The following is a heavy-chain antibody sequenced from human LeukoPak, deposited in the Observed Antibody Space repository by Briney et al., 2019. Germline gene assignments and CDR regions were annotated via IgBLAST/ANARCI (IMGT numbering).Heavy chain of an antibody. Sequence: SGGSLRLSCAASGFTVSSNYMSWVRQAPGKGPEWVSVIYSGGSTYYADSVKGRFTISRHNSKNTLYLQMNSLRAEDTAVYYCAREIVYAFDIWGQGTMVTVSS. CDR2: IYSGGST. J-gene: IGHJ3*02. V-gene: IGHV3-53*04. D-gene: IGHD2-15*01. CDR1: GFTVSSNY. CDR3: AREIVYAFDI.